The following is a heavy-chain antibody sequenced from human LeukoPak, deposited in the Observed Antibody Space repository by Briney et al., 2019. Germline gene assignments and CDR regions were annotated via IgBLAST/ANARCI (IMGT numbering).Heavy chain of an antibody. Sequence: SETLSLTCTVSGGSISSSSYYWGWIRQPPGKGLEWIGSIYYSGSTYYNPSLKSRVTISVDTSKNQFSLKLSSVTAADTAVYYCARYNGRLSGLDYWGQGTLVTVSS. D-gene: IGHD3-9*01. CDR1: GGSISSSSYY. J-gene: IGHJ4*02. CDR2: IYYSGST. V-gene: IGHV4-39*07. CDR3: ARYNGRLSGLDY.